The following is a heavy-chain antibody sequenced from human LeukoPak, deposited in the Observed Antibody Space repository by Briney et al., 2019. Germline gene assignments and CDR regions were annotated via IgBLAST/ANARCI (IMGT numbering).Heavy chain of an antibody. D-gene: IGHD3/OR15-3a*01. CDR3: GSVCMIFGFDP. CDR1: GYTFTSYD. Sequence: GASVKVSCKASGYTFTSYDINWVRQATGQGLEWMGWMNPNSGNTGYAQKFQGRVTMTRNTSISTPYMELSSLRSQDPAVYYCGSVCMIFGFDPGGQGTLVTVSP. V-gene: IGHV1-8*01. CDR2: MNPNSGNT. J-gene: IGHJ5*02.